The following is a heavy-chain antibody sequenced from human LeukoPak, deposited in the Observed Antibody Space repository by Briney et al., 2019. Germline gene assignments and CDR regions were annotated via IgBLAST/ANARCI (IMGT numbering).Heavy chain of an antibody. CDR1: GGAISGYY. CDR2: VYSSGST. J-gene: IGHJ4*02. V-gene: IGHV4-4*07. CDR3: AWSYGSGNYFDY. Sequence: SETLSLTCTVSGGAISGYYWSWIRQPAGKGLEWLGRVYSSGSTKYNPSLESRVTMSVDTSKNQFSLKLSSVTAADTAVYYCAWSYGSGNYFDYWGQGTLVTVSS. D-gene: IGHD3-10*01.